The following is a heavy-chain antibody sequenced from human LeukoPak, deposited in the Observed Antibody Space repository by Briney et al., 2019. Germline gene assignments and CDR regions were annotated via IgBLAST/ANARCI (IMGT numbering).Heavy chain of an antibody. D-gene: IGHD2-2*01. Sequence: ASVKVSCKGSGYTLTELSMHWVRQAPGKGLEWMGGFDPEDGETIYAQKFQGRVTMTEDTSTDTAYMELSSLRSEDTAVYYCATDLNQPPFDCSSTSCYLGQLSWGQGTLVTVSS. CDR1: GYTLTELS. V-gene: IGHV1-24*01. J-gene: IGHJ4*02. CDR2: FDPEDGET. CDR3: ATDLNQPPFDCSSTSCYLGQLS.